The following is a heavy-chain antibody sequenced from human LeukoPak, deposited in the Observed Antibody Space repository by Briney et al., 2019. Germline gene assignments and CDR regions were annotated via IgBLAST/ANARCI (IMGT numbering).Heavy chain of an antibody. Sequence: GGSLRLSCAASGFTFSSYAMSWVRQAPGKGLEWVANIKQDGSEKYYVDSVKGRFTISRDNAKNSLYLQMNSLRAEDTAVYYCARDSKNIVAPFDYWGQGTLVTVSS. CDR2: IKQDGSEK. V-gene: IGHV3-7*01. J-gene: IGHJ4*02. CDR1: GFTFSSYA. D-gene: IGHD5-12*01. CDR3: ARDSKNIVAPFDY.